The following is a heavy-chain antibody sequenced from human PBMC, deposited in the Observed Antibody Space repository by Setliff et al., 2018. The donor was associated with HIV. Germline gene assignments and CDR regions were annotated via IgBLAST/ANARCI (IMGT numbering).Heavy chain of an antibody. J-gene: IGHJ6*03. CDR2: IRYDGDNK. D-gene: IGHD2-15*01. CDR3: AKAFGYCSGGSCPVLMDV. V-gene: IGHV3-30*02. CDR1: GSTFSGYG. Sequence: GGSLRLSCAASGSTFSGYGMYWVRQAPGKGLEWVAFIRYDGDNKYYADSVKGRFTISRDNSKNTLYLQTNSLRAKDAAVYYCAKAFGYCSGGSCPVLMDVWGKGTTVTVSS.